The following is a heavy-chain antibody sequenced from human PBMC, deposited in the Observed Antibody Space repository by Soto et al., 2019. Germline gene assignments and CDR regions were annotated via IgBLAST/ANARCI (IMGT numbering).Heavy chain of an antibody. CDR1: GVNFDDYA. CDR2: ISWNSGNI. V-gene: IGHV3-9*01. J-gene: IGHJ6*02. Sequence: GGSLRLSCAASGVNFDDYAMHWIRQAPGKGLEWVSGISWNSGNIAYAYSVKGRFTISMNNAKNSLYLQMNSLRTDDTALYYCAKDTRLYYYFGMHAWGQGTTVPVS. CDR3: AKDTRLYYYFGMHA.